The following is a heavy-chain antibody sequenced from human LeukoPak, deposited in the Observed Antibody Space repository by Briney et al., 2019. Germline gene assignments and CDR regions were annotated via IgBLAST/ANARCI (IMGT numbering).Heavy chain of an antibody. CDR3: TRDHCRGDNCPSFDY. CDR2: IGAYNGDT. Sequence: ASVKVSCKPSGYTFTSFGISWVRQAPGQGLEWMGWIGAYNGDTNYAQKFQGRVTMTTDASTSTAYMDLRSLRSDDTAVYYCTRDHCRGDNCPSFDYWGQGTLVTVSS. J-gene: IGHJ4*02. CDR1: GYTFTSFG. D-gene: IGHD2-15*01. V-gene: IGHV1-18*04.